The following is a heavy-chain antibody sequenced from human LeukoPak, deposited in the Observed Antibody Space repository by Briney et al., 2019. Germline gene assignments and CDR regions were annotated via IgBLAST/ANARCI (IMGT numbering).Heavy chain of an antibody. V-gene: IGHV3-23*01. J-gene: IGHJ4*02. Sequence: GGSLRLSCAASGFTLSSHAMSWVRQAPGKGLEWVSAISGSGGSTYYADSVKGRFTISRDNSKNTLYLQMNSLRAEDTAVYYCAKGIIAVAGTFDYWGQGTLVTVSS. CDR2: ISGSGGST. D-gene: IGHD6-19*01. CDR1: GFTLSSHA. CDR3: AKGIIAVAGTFDY.